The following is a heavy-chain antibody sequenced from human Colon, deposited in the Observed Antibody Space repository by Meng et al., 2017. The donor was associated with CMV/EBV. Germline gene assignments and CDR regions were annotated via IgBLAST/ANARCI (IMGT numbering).Heavy chain of an antibody. CDR1: KGTCTSYP. Sequence: HVQLEQSGAEGKKPGASVKVSCKASKGTCTSYPISWVRQGPGQGFEWVGGIITISGTTDYAQKFQGRVTITADESTSTAYMKLSNLRSEDTAIYYCARVICGGDCYLDYWGRGTLVTVSS. D-gene: IGHD2-21*02. V-gene: IGHV1-69*12. J-gene: IGHJ4*02. CDR2: IITISGTT. CDR3: ARVICGGDCYLDY.